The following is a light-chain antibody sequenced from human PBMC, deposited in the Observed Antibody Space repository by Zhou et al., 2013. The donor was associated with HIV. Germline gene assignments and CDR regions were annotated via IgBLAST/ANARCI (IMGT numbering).Light chain of an antibody. J-gene: IGKJ2*01. CDR2: DAS. Sequence: DIQMTQSPSSLSASVGDRVTITCQASQDISNYLNWYQQKPGKAPKLLIYDASNLETGVPSRFSGSGSGTDFTFTISSLQPDDFATYYCQQYESFSYTFGQGTKLAIK. CDR1: QDISNY. CDR3: QQYESFSYT. V-gene: IGKV1-33*01.